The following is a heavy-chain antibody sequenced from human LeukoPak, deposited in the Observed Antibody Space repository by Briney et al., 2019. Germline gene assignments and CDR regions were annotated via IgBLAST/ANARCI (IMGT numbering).Heavy chain of an antibody. J-gene: IGHJ5*02. D-gene: IGHD6-13*01. CDR3: ARGTGVAAALGAVNWFDP. Sequence: ASVKVSCKASGYTFTGYYMHWVRQAPGQGLEWMGWINPNSGGTNYAQKFQGRVTMTRDTSISTAYMELSRLRSDDTVVYYCARGTGVAAALGAVNWFDPWGQGTLVTVSS. V-gene: IGHV1-2*02. CDR1: GYTFTGYY. CDR2: INPNSGGT.